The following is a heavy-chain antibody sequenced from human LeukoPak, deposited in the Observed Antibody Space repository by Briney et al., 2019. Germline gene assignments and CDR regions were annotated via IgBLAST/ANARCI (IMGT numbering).Heavy chain of an antibody. CDR3: ARADYSNYFAWFDP. D-gene: IGHD4-11*01. CDR2: IYTSGST. Sequence: SETLSLTCSVSGGSISSYYWSWIRQPPGKGLEWIGRIYTSGSTNYNPSLKSRVTMSVDTSKNQFSLKLSSVTAADTAVYYCARADYSNYFAWFDPWGQGTLVTVSS. CDR1: GGSISSYY. V-gene: IGHV4-4*07. J-gene: IGHJ5*02.